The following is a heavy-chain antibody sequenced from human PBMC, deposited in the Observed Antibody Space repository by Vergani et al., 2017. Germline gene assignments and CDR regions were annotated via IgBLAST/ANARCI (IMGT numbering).Heavy chain of an antibody. CDR3: ARLGETWIHPYYYYGMDV. J-gene: IGHJ6*02. Sequence: QVQLVQSGAEVKKPGSSVKVSCKASGGTFSSYAISWVQQAPGQGLEWMGGIIPIFGTANYAQKFQGRVTVTADKSTSTAYMELSSLRSEDTAVYYCARLGETWIHPYYYYGMDVWGQGTTVTVSS. V-gene: IGHV1-69*06. D-gene: IGHD5-18*01. CDR2: IIPIFGTA. CDR1: GGTFSSYA.